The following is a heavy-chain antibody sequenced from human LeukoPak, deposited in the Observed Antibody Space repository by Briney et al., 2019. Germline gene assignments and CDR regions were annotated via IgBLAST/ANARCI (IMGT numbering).Heavy chain of an antibody. Sequence: GRSLRLSCAASGFTFSSYGMHWVRQAPGKGLEWVAVIWYDGSNKYYADSVKGRFTISRDNSKNTLYLQMNSLRAEDTAVYYCARVGSYYDSSGYVLYWGQGTLVTVSS. V-gene: IGHV3-33*01. CDR1: GFTFSSYG. CDR2: IWYDGSNK. CDR3: ARVGSYYDSSGYVLY. D-gene: IGHD3-22*01. J-gene: IGHJ4*02.